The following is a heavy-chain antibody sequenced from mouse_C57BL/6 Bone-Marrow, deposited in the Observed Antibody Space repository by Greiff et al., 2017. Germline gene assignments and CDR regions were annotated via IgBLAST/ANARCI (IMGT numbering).Heavy chain of an antibody. J-gene: IGHJ1*03. V-gene: IGHV1-81*01. D-gene: IGHD2-4*01. CDR1: GYTFPSYG. CDR3: ARRDYDYDGWYFDV. Sequence: VKLQESGAELARPGASVKLSCTASGYTFPSYGISWVKQRTGQGLEWIGEIYPRRGNTYYNEKFKGKATLTADNSSSTAYMELRSLTSEDSAVYFCARRDYDYDGWYFDVWGTGTTVTVSS. CDR2: IYPRRGNT.